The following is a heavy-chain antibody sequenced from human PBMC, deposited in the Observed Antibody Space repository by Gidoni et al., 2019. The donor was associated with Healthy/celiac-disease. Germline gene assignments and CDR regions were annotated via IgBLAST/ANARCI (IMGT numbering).Heavy chain of an antibody. CDR2: INHSGST. Sequence: QVQLQQWGAGLLKPSETLSLTCAVYGGSFSGYYWSWIRQPPGTGLEWIGEINHSGSTNYNPSLKSRVTISVDTSKNQFSLKLSSVTAADTAVYYCARASENYYGSGRRWFDPWGQGTLVTVSS. V-gene: IGHV4-34*01. CDR3: ARASENYYGSGRRWFDP. J-gene: IGHJ5*02. D-gene: IGHD3-10*01. CDR1: GGSFSGYY.